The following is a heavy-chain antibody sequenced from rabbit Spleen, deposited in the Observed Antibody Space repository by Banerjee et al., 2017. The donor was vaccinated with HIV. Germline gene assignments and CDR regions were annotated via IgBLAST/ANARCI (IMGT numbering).Heavy chain of an antibody. J-gene: IGHJ3*01. CDR2: IYGSSGRT. Sequence: QSLEESGGDLVKPGASLTLTCTASGFSFRSSYYMCWVRQAPGKGLEWIGFIYGSSGRTYYANWAKGRFTISKTSSTTVTLQMTSLTAADTATYFCVREDDITYWGLWGQGTLVTVS. D-gene: IGHD1-1*01. V-gene: IGHV1S40*01. CDR3: VREDDITYWGL. CDR1: GFSFRSSYY.